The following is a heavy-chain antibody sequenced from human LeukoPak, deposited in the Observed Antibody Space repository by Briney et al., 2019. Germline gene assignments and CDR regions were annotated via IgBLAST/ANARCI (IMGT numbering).Heavy chain of an antibody. D-gene: IGHD1-1*01. Sequence: PGGSLRLSCAASGFTFSSYSMNWVRQAPGKGLEWVSYISSSSSTIYYADSVKGRFTISRDNAKNSLYLQMNSLRAEDTAVYYCARDPSVTTGTTISGGTDYWGQGTLVTVSS. V-gene: IGHV3-48*04. CDR2: ISSSSSTI. CDR3: ARDPSVTTGTTISGGTDY. CDR1: GFTFSSYS. J-gene: IGHJ4*02.